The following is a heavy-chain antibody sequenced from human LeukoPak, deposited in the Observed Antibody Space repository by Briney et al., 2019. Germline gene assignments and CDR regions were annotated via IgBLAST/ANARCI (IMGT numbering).Heavy chain of an antibody. CDR1: GFTFSSYG. Sequence: PGRSLRLSCAASGFTFSSYGMHWVRQAPGKGLEWVAVIWYGGSNKYYADSVKGRFTISRDNSKNTLYLQMNSLRAEDTAVYYCARDRAHIAAAEHYWGQGTLVTVSS. CDR3: ARDRAHIAAAEHY. J-gene: IGHJ4*02. V-gene: IGHV3-33*08. D-gene: IGHD6-13*01. CDR2: IWYGGSNK.